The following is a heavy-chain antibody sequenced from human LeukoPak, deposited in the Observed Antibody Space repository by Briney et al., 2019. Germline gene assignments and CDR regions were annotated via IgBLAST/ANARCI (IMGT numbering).Heavy chain of an antibody. CDR3: ARDSRSLRGYCSGGSCPPFNYYYYGMDV. CDR1: GGSISSGGYY. V-gene: IGHV4-31*03. CDR2: IYYSGST. J-gene: IGHJ6*02. Sequence: SETLSLTCTVSGGSISSGGYYWSWIRQHPGKGLEWIGYIYYSGSTYYNPSLKSRVTISVDTSKNQFSLKLSSVTAADTAVYYCARDSRSLRGYCSGGSCPPFNYYYYGMDVWGQGTTVTVSS. D-gene: IGHD2-15*01.